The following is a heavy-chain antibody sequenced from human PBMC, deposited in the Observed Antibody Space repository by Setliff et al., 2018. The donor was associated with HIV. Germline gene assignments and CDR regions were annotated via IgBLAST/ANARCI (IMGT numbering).Heavy chain of an antibody. V-gene: IGHV1-69*05. D-gene: IGHD3-22*01. CDR1: GGTFSSYA. Sequence: ASVKVSCKASGGTFSSYAISWVRQAPGQGPEWMGGIIPIFGTANYAQKYQCRVTMTTDLSTSTAYMELRNLKSDDTAVYYCARDSFTEYYYDSSGYRWFAPWGQGTLVTVSS. J-gene: IGHJ5*02. CDR3: ARDSFTEYYYDSSGYRWFAP. CDR2: IIPIFGTA.